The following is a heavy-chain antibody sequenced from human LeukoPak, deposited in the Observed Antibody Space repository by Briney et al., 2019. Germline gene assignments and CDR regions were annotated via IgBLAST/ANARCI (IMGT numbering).Heavy chain of an antibody. CDR1: GFTFSSYG. V-gene: IGHV3-48*04. CDR3: ARDKVGRWLPQRGVFDY. Sequence: PGGSLRLSCAASGFTFSSYGMSWVRQAPGKGLEWVSYISSSGSTIYYADSVKGRFTISRDNAKNSLYLQMNSLRAEDTAVYYCARDKVGRWLPQRGVFDYWGQGTLVTVSS. J-gene: IGHJ4*02. CDR2: ISSSGSTI. D-gene: IGHD5-24*01.